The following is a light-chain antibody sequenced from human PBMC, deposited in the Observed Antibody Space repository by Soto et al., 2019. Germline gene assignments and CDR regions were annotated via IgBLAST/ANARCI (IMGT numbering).Light chain of an antibody. Sequence: QSVLTQPPSVSGAPGQRVTISCTGSSSNIGAGYDVHWYQQLPGTDPKLLIYGNSNRPSGXXXXXXGTKSGTSASLAITGXXXXXXXXXXXQSYDSSLSGWVFGGGTKLTV. V-gene: IGLV1-40*01. CDR3: QSYDSSLSGWV. J-gene: IGLJ3*02. CDR1: SSNIGAGYD. CDR2: GNS.